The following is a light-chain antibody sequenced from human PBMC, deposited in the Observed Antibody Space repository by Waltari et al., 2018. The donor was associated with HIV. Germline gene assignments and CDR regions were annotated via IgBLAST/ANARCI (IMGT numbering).Light chain of an antibody. J-gene: IGKJ4*01. V-gene: IGKV1-39*01. CDR3: QQTYITPLT. CDR1: QTVDSS. Sequence: DIRLTQSPPSLSASVGDRITISCRTNQTVDSSLNWYQQKPGRSPNLLLFRASTLQSGVPSRFSGTGSETSFTLTINNLQSEDFGTYYCQQTYITPLTFGGGTKVDIK. CDR2: RAS.